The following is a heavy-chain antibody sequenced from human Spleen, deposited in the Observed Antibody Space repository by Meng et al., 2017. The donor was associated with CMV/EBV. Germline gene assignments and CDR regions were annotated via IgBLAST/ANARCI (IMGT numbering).Heavy chain of an antibody. CDR3: ARGSTPVDGSSSVVEDY. Sequence: GGSLRLSCAASGFTFSSYWMSWVRQAPGKGLEWVSVIYSGGSTYYADSVKGRFTISRDNSKNTLYLQMNSLRGEDTAVYYCARGSTPVDGSSSVVEDYWGQGTLVTVSS. CDR1: GFTFSSYW. CDR2: IYSGGST. J-gene: IGHJ4*02. V-gene: IGHV3-66*02. D-gene: IGHD6-13*01.